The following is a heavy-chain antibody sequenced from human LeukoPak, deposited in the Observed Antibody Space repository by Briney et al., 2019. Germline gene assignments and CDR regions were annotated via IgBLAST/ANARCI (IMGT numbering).Heavy chain of an antibody. D-gene: IGHD4-17*01. V-gene: IGHV4-34*01. J-gene: IGHJ2*01. CDR1: GGSFSAYY. CDR2: IYHSGST. Sequence: SETLSLTCAVYGGSFSAYYWSWIRQPPGRGLEWIGEIYHSGSTNYNPSLKSRVTISVDTSKNQFSLKPSSVTAADTAVYYCARAPQSDYGTHWYFDLWGRGTLVTVSS. CDR3: ARAPQSDYGTHWYFDL.